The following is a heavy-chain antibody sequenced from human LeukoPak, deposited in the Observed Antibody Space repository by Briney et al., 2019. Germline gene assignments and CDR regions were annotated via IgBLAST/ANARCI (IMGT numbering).Heavy chain of an antibody. CDR1: GFTFSSYS. J-gene: IGHJ6*03. CDR2: ISSSSSYI. Sequence: GGSLRLSCAASGFTFSSYSMNWVRQAPGKGLEWVSSISSSSSYIYYADSAKGRFTISRDNSKNTLYLQMNSLRAEDTAVYYCAKGGYSNGRYYYYMDVWGEGTTVTVSS. CDR3: AKGGYSNGRYYYYMDV. D-gene: IGHD5-18*01. V-gene: IGHV3-21*04.